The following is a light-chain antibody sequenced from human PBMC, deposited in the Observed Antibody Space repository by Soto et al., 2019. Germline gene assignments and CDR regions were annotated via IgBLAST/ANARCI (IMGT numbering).Light chain of an antibody. CDR3: QQYGISPWT. J-gene: IGKJ1*01. V-gene: IGKV3-20*01. CDR1: QSVSSSY. Sequence: EIVLTQSPGPLSLSPGERATLSCISSQSVSSSYLAWYQQKPGQAPRLLIYGASSRATGIPDRFSGSGSGTDFTLTISRLEPEDFAVYYCQQYGISPWTFGQGSKVDIK. CDR2: GAS.